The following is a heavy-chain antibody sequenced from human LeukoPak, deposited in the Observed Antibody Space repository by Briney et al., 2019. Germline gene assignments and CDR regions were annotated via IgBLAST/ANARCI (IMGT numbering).Heavy chain of an antibody. D-gene: IGHD6-19*01. CDR1: AFTFSSYA. Sequence: PGGSLRLSCAASAFTFSSYAMSWVRQAPGKGLEWVSPVSGSGGSTYYADSVKGRFTISRDNSKNTLYLQMNSLRAEDTAVYYCAKTLRESSGREYFDLWGRGTLVTVSS. CDR2: VSGSGGST. J-gene: IGHJ2*01. CDR3: AKTLRESSGREYFDL. V-gene: IGHV3-23*01.